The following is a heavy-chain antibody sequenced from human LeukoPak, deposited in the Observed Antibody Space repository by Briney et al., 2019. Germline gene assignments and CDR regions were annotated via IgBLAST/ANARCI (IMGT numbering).Heavy chain of an antibody. CDR2: INPNSGGT. J-gene: IGHJ4*02. V-gene: IGHV1-2*02. Sequence: GASVKVSCKASGYTXIGYNMHWVRQAPGQGLEWMGWINPNSGGTNYAQSFQGRVTMTRDTSISTAYMELSRLRSDDTAIYYCALVGEALDYWGQGTLVTVSS. CDR1: GYTXIGYN. CDR3: ALVGEALDY. D-gene: IGHD4-17*01.